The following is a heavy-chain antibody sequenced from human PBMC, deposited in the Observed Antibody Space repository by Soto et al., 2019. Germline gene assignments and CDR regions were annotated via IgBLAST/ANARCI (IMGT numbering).Heavy chain of an antibody. CDR1: GFTFSSYA. D-gene: IGHD3-22*01. CDR2: ISGSGGST. CDR3: ANMIVVVTTRLKDY. V-gene: IGHV3-23*01. Sequence: HPGGSLRLSCAASGFTFSSYAMSWVRQAPGKGLEWVSAISGSGGSTYYADSVKGRFTISRDNSKNTLYLQMNSLRAEDTAVYYCANMIVVVTTRLKDYWGQGTLVTVSS. J-gene: IGHJ4*02.